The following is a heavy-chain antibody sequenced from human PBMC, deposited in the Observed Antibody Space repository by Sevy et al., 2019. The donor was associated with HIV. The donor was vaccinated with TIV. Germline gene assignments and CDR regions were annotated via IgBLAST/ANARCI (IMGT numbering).Heavy chain of an antibody. D-gene: IGHD6-19*01. CDR2: IIPIFGTA. CDR3: ARVRRPGIAVAGGTFDY. V-gene: IGHV1-69*06. J-gene: IGHJ4*02. CDR1: GGTFSSYA. Sequence: ASVKVSCKASGGTFSSYAIRWVRQAPGQGLEWMGGIIPIFGTANYAQKFQGRVTITADKSTSTAYMELSSLRSEDTAVYYCARVRRPGIAVAGGTFDYWGQGTLVTVSS.